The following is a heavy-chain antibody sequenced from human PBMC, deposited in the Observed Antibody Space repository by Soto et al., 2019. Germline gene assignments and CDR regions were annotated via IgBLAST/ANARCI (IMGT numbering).Heavy chain of an antibody. Sequence: EVQVVESGGGLVQPGRSLRLSCETSGFTFDDYAIHWVRRAPGKGLEWVSGISWNSDTIVYADSVKGRFTISRDSAKKSVHLQMNSLRAEDTAFYSCAKAIPPGSYYSAIYYWGQGTLYTVSS. V-gene: IGHV3-9*01. J-gene: IGHJ4*02. CDR2: ISWNSDTI. CDR3: AKAIPPGSYYSAIYY. CDR1: GFTFDDYA. D-gene: IGHD3-10*01.